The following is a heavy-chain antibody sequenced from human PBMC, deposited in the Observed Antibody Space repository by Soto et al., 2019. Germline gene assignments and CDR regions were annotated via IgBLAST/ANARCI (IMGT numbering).Heavy chain of an antibody. D-gene: IGHD6-19*01. CDR3: ARVWYSSGRRHAFDI. CDR2: ISAYNGNT. V-gene: IGHV1-18*01. Sequence: GASVKVSCKASAYTFTSYGISWVRQAPGQGLEWMGWISAYNGNTNYAQKLQGRVTMTTDTSTSTAYMELRSLRSDDTAVYYCARVWYSSGRRHAFDIWGQGTMVTVSS. J-gene: IGHJ3*02. CDR1: AYTFTSYG.